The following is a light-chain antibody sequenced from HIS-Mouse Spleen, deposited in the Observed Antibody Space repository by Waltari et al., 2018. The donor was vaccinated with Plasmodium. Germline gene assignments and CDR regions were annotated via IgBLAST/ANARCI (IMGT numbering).Light chain of an antibody. V-gene: IGLV3-10*01. J-gene: IGLJ3*02. CDR1: ALPKTY. Sequence: SYELTQPPSVSVSPGQTARHPCSGDALPKTYAYWYQQKSGQAPVLVIYEDSKRPSGIPERFSGSSSGTMATLTISGAQVEDEADYYCYSTDSSGNHRVFGGGTKLTVL. CDR3: YSTDSSGNHRV. CDR2: EDS.